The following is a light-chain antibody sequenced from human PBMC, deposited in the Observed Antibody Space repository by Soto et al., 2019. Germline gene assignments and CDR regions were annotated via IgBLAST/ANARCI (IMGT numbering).Light chain of an antibody. Sequence: QSVLTQPPSASGTPGQRVSISCSGGRSNIGSNLVSWYQQLPGTAPKILLYFNDQRPSGVPDRFSGSKSGTSASLAVSELQSEDEADYFCASWDDSLKGVLFGGGTQLTVL. J-gene: IGLJ3*02. V-gene: IGLV1-44*01. CDR3: ASWDDSLKGVL. CDR2: FND. CDR1: RSNIGSNL.